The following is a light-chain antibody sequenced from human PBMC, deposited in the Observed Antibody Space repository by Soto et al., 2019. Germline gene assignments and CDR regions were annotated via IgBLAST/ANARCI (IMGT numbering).Light chain of an antibody. V-gene: IGKV1-5*03. CDR2: RAS. J-gene: IGKJ4*01. CDR1: QTINNW. CDR3: QQYDSHWLS. Sequence: DVQMTQSPSTLSASLGDRVTITCRASQTINNWLAWYQQKPGKAPKLLIHRASILESEVPSRFSGSGSGTESSLTISGLQPDDSATYYCQQYDSHWLSFGGGTKVEIK.